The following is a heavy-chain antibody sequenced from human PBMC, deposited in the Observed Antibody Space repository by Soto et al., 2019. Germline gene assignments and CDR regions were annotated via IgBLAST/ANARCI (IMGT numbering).Heavy chain of an antibody. CDR3: ATGRVLYGMDV. CDR1: GGSISSSNW. Sequence: QVQLQESGPGLVKPSGTLSLTCAVSGGSISSSNWWSWVRQPPGKGLEWIGEIYHSGSTNYNPSLMSRVTISVDKAKNQFSLKLSSVTAADTAVYYCATGRVLYGMDVWGQGTTVTVSS. D-gene: IGHD3-10*01. J-gene: IGHJ6*02. V-gene: IGHV4-4*02. CDR2: IYHSGST.